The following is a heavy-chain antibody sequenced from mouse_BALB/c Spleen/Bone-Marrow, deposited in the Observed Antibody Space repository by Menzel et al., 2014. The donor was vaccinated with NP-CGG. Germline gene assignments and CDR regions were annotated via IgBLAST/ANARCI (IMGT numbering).Heavy chain of an antibody. CDR2: IYPSDSYT. D-gene: IGHD1-1*01. Sequence: VQLVESGAELVRPGASVKLSCKASGYTFTSYWINWVKQRPGQGLEWIGNIYPSDSYTNYNQKFKDKATLTVDKSSSTAYMQLSSPTSEDSAVYYCTRSYGSSYGYYFDYWGQGTTLTVSS. CDR1: GYTFTSYW. CDR3: TRSYGSSYGYYFDY. J-gene: IGHJ2*01. V-gene: IGHV1-69*02.